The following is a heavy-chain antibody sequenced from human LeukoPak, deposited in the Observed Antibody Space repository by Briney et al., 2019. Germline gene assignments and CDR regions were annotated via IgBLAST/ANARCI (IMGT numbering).Heavy chain of an antibody. Sequence: GGSLRLSCAASGFTFSSYWMHWVRQVPGKGLVWVSRIKSDGSSTTYADSVKGRFTISRDNAKNTLYLQMSSLRAEDTAVYYCARSTYSGSSYACWGQGTLVTVSS. CDR1: GFTFSSYW. J-gene: IGHJ4*02. D-gene: IGHD1-26*01. CDR3: ARSTYSGSSYAC. V-gene: IGHV3-74*01. CDR2: IKSDGSST.